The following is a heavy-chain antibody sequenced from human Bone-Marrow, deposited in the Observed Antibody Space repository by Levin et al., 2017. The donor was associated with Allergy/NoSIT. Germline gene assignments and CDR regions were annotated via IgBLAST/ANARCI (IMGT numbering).Heavy chain of an antibody. J-gene: IGHJ5*02. Sequence: GESLKISCEVSGFIVNDYYMKWVRQAPGKGPECVSVIYSGDRRFYSDSVKGRFTISRENSNNTLYLQMNSLRVEDSAIYYCARGPRIGNARGWFDPWGHGTLVTVTS. CDR1: GFIVNDYY. V-gene: IGHV3-66*01. CDR2: IYSGDRR. CDR3: ARGPRIGNARGWFDP. D-gene: IGHD3-10*01.